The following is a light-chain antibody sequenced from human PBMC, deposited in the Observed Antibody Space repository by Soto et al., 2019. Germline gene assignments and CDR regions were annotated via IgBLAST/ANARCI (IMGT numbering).Light chain of an antibody. CDR3: CSYAGTGV. CDR2: DVT. CDR1: SSDVGSYDL. V-gene: IGLV2-23*02. Sequence: QSALTQPASVSGSPGQSITISCTGTSSDVGSYDLVSWYQHHPGKAPKLMIYDVTKRPSGVSNRFSGSKSGNTASLTISGLQTEDEAHYYCCSYAGTGVFGGGTQLTVL. J-gene: IGLJ3*02.